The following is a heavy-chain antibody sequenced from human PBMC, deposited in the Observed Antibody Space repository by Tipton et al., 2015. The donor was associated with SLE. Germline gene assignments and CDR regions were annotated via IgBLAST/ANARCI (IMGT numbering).Heavy chain of an antibody. CDR2: ISYSGST. V-gene: IGHV4-59*11. D-gene: IGHD5-18*01. Sequence: TLSLTCTVSGGSISSHYWSWIRQPPGKGLEWIGYISYSGSTNYNPSLKSRVTISVDTSKNQFSLKLSSVTAADTAVYYCARADTAMARDAFDIWGQGTMVTVSS. CDR3: ARADTAMARDAFDI. J-gene: IGHJ3*02. CDR1: GGSISSHY.